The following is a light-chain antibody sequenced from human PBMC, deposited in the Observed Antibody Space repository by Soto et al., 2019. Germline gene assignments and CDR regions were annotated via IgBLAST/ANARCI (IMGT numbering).Light chain of an antibody. CDR3: QQYNSFWT. J-gene: IGKJ1*01. Sequence: DIQMTQSPSTLSASVGDRVTITCRASQSISSWLAWYQQKPGKAPRLLIYDASYLERGVPSRFSGSGSGTELTLTINDLQPADLATYYYQQYNSFWTFGQGTNV. CDR1: QSISSW. V-gene: IGKV1-5*01. CDR2: DAS.